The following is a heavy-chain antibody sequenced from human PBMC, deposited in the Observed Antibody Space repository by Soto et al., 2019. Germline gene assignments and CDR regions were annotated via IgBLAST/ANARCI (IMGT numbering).Heavy chain of an antibody. J-gene: IGHJ3*01. CDR2: INHSGST. D-gene: IGHD2-15*01. V-gene: IGHV4-34*01. CDR3: ARGVVVAAHTSGYFS. CDR1: GGSFSGYY. Sequence: SETLSLTCAVYGGSFSGYYWSWIRQPPGKGLEWIGEINHSGSTNYNPSLKSRVTISVDTSKNQFSLKLSSVTAADTAVYYCARGVVVAAHTSGYFSWGQGTMVTVSS.